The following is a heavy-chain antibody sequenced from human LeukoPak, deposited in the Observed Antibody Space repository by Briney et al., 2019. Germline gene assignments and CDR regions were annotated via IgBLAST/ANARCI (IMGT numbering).Heavy chain of an antibody. J-gene: IGHJ5*02. Sequence: SVKVSCKASGGTFSSYAISWVRQAPGQGLEWMGGITPIFGTANYAQKFQGRVTITTDESTSTAYMELSSLRSEDTAVYYCARGPDELNWFDPWGQGTLVTVSS. CDR3: ARGPDELNWFDP. CDR1: GGTFSSYA. V-gene: IGHV1-69*05. D-gene: IGHD1-1*01. CDR2: ITPIFGTA.